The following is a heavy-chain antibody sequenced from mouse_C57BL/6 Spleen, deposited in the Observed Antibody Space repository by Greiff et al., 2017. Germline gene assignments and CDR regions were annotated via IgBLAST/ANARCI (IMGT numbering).Heavy chain of an antibody. CDR2: IYPGGGYT. Sequence: QVQLQQSGPELVKPGASVKLSCKASGYAFSSSWMNWVKQRPGKGLEWIGRIYPGGGYTNYNGKFKSKATLTADKSSSTAYMQLSSLTSEDSAVYFCVIHYYGSSNFDYWGKGTTRTVSS. J-gene: IGHJ2*01. V-gene: IGHV1-82*01. CDR1: GYAFSSSW. D-gene: IGHD1-1*01. CDR3: VIHYYGSSNFDY.